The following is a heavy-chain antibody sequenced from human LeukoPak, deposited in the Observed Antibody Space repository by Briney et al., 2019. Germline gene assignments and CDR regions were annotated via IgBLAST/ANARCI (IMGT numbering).Heavy chain of an antibody. CDR1: GFTVSSNY. J-gene: IGHJ4*02. V-gene: IGHV3-66*04. CDR2: IYSSGST. Sequence: GGSLRLSCAASGFTVSSNYMSWVRQAPGKGLEWVSVIYSSGSTYYADSVKGRFTISRDNSKNTLYLQMNSLRAEDTAVYYCARPFDGDYPFDYWGQGALVTVSS. D-gene: IGHD4-17*01. CDR3: ARPFDGDYPFDY.